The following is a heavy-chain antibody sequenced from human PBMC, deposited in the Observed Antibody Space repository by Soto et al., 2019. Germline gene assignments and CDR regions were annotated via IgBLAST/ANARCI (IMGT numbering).Heavy chain of an antibody. CDR1: GYSFTSYY. Sequence: GASVKVSCKASGYSFTSYYMHWVRQAPGQGLEWMGIINPSGGSTSYAQKFQGRVTMTRDTSTSTVYMELSSLRSEDTAVYYCARAVVGCSGGSCYSAGWFDPWGQGTLVTVSS. V-gene: IGHV1-46*03. D-gene: IGHD2-15*01. CDR2: INPSGGST. CDR3: ARAVVGCSGGSCYSAGWFDP. J-gene: IGHJ5*02.